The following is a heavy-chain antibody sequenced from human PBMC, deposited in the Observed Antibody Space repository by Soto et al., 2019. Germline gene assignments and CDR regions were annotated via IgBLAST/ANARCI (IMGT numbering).Heavy chain of an antibody. CDR1: GFTFSSYA. CDR3: ARGDRGGSGSPASYYYSGLDV. V-gene: IGHV3-23*01. D-gene: IGHD3-10*01. Sequence: DVQLLESGGPWVQPGGYLKLSCAASGFTFSSYAMSWVRQPPGKGLKWVSSVSAGGDMTYYSDSVKGRFTISRDNSNHALVLQMYSLRIEESDLFYCARGDRGGSGSPASYYYSGLDVWGQGTKVTVS. CDR2: VSAGGDMT. J-gene: IGHJ6*02.